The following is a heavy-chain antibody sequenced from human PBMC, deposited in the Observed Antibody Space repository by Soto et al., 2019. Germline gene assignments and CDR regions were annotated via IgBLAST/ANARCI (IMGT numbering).Heavy chain of an antibody. J-gene: IGHJ4*02. D-gene: IGHD3-10*01. CDR1: GFTFRSDA. CDR3: AFNSGSGSYYFDY. V-gene: IGHV3-23*01. Sequence: EVQLLESGGRLVQPGGSLRLSCAASGFTFRSDAMWWVRQAPGKGLECVSAISGGGETTYYADSLKGRFTISRDNSKNTLYLQMNSLRAEDTAVYYCAFNSGSGSYYFDYWGQGTLVTVSS. CDR2: ISGGGETT.